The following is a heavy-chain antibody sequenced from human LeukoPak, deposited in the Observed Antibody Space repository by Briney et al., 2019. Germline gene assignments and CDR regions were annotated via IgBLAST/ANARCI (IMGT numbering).Heavy chain of an antibody. J-gene: IGHJ5*02. Sequence: GGSLRLSCAASGFTVSSNYMTWVRQAPGKGLEWVSVIHKSAITYYADTVKGRFTISRDNSKNTLYLQMNSLRAEDTAVYYCARDNSVGDIAWWFDPWGQGTLVTVSS. CDR3: ARDNSVGDIAWWFDP. CDR2: IHKSAIT. CDR1: GFTVSSNY. D-gene: IGHD3-16*02. V-gene: IGHV3-53*01.